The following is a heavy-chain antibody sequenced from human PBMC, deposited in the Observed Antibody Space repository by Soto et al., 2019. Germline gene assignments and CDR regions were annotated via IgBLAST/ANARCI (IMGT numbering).Heavy chain of an antibody. CDR3: ARDPQLLLWFGEPYFDY. CDR1: GFTFSSYW. D-gene: IGHD3-10*01. V-gene: IGHV3-74*01. J-gene: IGHJ4*02. Sequence: GGSLRLSCAASGFTFSSYWMHWVRQAPGKGLVWVSRINSDGSSTSYADSVKGRFTISRDNAKNTLYLQMNSLRAEDTAVYYCARDPQLLLWFGEPYFDYWGQGTLVTVSS. CDR2: INSDGSST.